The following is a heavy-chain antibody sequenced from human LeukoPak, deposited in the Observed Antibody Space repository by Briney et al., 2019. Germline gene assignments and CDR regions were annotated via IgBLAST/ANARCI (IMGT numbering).Heavy chain of an antibody. Sequence: AGGSLRLSCSASGFPFSSYALDWVRRAPGKRLEYVSGITSNADDTLYADSVKGRFTISRDNSRNRVYLQMSSLRPEDTAVCYCVKAMLGATFDSWGQGTLVTVSS. J-gene: IGHJ4*02. D-gene: IGHD1-26*01. CDR1: GFPFSSYA. CDR2: ITSNADDT. CDR3: VKAMLGATFDS. V-gene: IGHV3-64D*06.